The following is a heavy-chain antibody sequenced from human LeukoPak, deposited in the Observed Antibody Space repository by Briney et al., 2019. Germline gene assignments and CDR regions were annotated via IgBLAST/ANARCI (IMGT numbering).Heavy chain of an antibody. CDR1: GFTFSNYW. D-gene: IGHD2-2*01. CDR2: IHSDGSST. CDR3: AKEGYCSSTSCYLYYYYYYMDV. Sequence: GGSLRLSCAASGFTFSNYWMHWVRQAPGKGLVWVSRIHSDGSSTSYADSVKGRFTISRDNSKNTLYLQMNSLRAEDTAVYYCAKEGYCSSTSCYLYYYYYYMDVWGKGTTVTVSS. J-gene: IGHJ6*03. V-gene: IGHV3-74*01.